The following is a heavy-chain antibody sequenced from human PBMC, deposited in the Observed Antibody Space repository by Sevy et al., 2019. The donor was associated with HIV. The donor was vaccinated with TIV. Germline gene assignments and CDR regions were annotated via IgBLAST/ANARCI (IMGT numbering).Heavy chain of an antibody. V-gene: IGHV3-74*01. J-gene: IGHJ4*02. CDR2: MNEDGSVT. D-gene: IGHD3-16*01. Sequence: GGSLRLSCAGSGFSITSYWMHWVRQAPGKGLVWVSRMNEDGSVTNHADSVRGRFTISIDNAKNTLYLQMNSLRGEDTAVYYCVKDFGEPTDYWGQGTLVTVSS. CDR3: VKDFGEPTDY. CDR1: GFSITSYW.